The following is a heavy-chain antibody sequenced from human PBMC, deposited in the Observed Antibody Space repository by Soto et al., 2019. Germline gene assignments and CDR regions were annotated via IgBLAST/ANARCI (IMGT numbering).Heavy chain of an antibody. J-gene: IGHJ6*02. V-gene: IGHV5-51*01. Sequence: PGESLKISCKGSGYSFTSYWIGWVRQLPGKGLEWMGVIYPGDSDTRYSPSFQGQVTISADKSISTAYLQWTSLKASDTAIYYCARRGGSGTFTSIYFYYYGMDVWGQGTTVTVSS. CDR1: GYSFTSYW. CDR2: IYPGDSDT. D-gene: IGHD3-10*01. CDR3: ARRGGSGTFTSIYFYYYGMDV.